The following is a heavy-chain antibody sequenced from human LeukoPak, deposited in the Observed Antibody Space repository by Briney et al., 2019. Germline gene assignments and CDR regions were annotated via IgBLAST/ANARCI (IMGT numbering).Heavy chain of an antibody. D-gene: IGHD3-10*01. J-gene: IGHJ4*02. Sequence: ASVKVSCKASGYTFTGYYMHWVRQAPGQGLEWMGWINPNSGGTNYAQKFQGRVTMTRDTSISTAYMELSRLRSDDTAVCYCARGNRHITMVRGPQGYWGQGTLVTVSS. CDR1: GYTFTGYY. CDR2: INPNSGGT. CDR3: ARGNRHITMVRGPQGY. V-gene: IGHV1-2*02.